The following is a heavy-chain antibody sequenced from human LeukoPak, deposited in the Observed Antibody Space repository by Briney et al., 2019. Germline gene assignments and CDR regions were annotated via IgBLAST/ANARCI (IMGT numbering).Heavy chain of an antibody. Sequence: SVKVSCKASGGTFSSYAISWVRQAPGQGLEWMEGIIPIFGTANYAQKFQGRVTITADESTSTAYMELSSLRSEDTAVYYCARVARVGAYYFDYWGQGTLVTVSS. CDR1: GGTFSSYA. CDR2: IIPIFGTA. J-gene: IGHJ4*02. D-gene: IGHD1-26*01. V-gene: IGHV1-69*13. CDR3: ARVARVGAYYFDY.